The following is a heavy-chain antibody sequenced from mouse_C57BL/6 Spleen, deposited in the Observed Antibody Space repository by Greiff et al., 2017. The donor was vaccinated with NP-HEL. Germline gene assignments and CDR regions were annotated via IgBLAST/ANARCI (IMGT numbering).Heavy chain of an antibody. CDR2: IDPSDSYT. Sequence: QVQLQQPGAELVKPGASVKLSCKASGYTFTSYWMQWVKQRPGQGLEWIGEIDPSDSYTNYNQKFKGKATLTVDTSSSTAYMQLSSLTSEDSAVYYCARSPDDGTTGGDAMDYWGQGTSVTVSS. D-gene: IGHD1-1*01. CDR1: GYTFTSYW. CDR3: ARSPDDGTTGGDAMDY. V-gene: IGHV1-50*01. J-gene: IGHJ4*01.